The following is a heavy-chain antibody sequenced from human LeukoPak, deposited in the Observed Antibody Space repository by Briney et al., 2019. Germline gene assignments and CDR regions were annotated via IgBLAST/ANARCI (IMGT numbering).Heavy chain of an antibody. CDR1: GGSISSYY. Sequence: SETLSLTCTVSGGSISSYYWSWIRQPPGKGLEWIGYIYYSGSTNYNPSLKSRVTISVDTSKNQFSLKLSSVTAADTAVYYCARHGIYLAVAGDPEQAYYFDYWGQGTLVTVSS. CDR3: ARHGIYLAVAGDPEQAYYFDY. V-gene: IGHV4-59*08. D-gene: IGHD6-19*01. CDR2: IYYSGST. J-gene: IGHJ4*02.